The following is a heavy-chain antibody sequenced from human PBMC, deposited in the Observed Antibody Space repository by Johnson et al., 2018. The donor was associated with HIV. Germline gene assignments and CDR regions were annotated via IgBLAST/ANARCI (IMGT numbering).Heavy chain of an antibody. CDR1: GFTFSTNW. CDR3: ARVQLLADDVFNI. Sequence: VQLVESGGDLVQPGGSLRLSCVGSGFTFSTNWMHWVRQAPGKGLVWVSRINSDGSSTSYADSVKGRFTISRDNAQNTLYLQMDSLGAEDTAVYYCARVQLLADDVFNIWGQGTMVTVSS. V-gene: IGHV3-74*01. J-gene: IGHJ3*02. CDR2: INSDGSST. D-gene: IGHD3-10*01.